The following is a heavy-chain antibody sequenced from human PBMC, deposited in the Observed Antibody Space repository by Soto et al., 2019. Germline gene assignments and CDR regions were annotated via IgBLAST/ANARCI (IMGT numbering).Heavy chain of an antibody. V-gene: IGHV3-23*01. J-gene: IGHJ5*02. Sequence: GGSLRLSCAASGFTFSSYWMHWVRQPPGQGLQYISSISDSGSDTFYADYVKGRFVISRDNSKKTLNLQMNSLRVEDTAIYYCVQRVVDRGAASWGQGTVVTVSS. CDR1: GFTFSSYW. D-gene: IGHD6-6*01. CDR3: VQRVVDRGAAS. CDR2: ISDSGSDT.